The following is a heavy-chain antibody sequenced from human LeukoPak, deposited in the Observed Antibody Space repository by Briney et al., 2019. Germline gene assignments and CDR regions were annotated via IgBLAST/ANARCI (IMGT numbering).Heavy chain of an antibody. CDR1: GGSISSYY. CDR3: ARATSVLKIFGVVIPEYYFDY. V-gene: IGHV4-59*01. J-gene: IGHJ4*02. Sequence: PSETLSLTCTVSGGSISSYYWSWIRQPPGKGLEWIGYIYYSGSTNYNPSLKSRVTISVDTSKNQFSLKLSSVTAADTAVYYCARATSVLKIFGVVIPEYYFDYWGQGTLVTVSS. CDR2: IYYSGST. D-gene: IGHD3-3*01.